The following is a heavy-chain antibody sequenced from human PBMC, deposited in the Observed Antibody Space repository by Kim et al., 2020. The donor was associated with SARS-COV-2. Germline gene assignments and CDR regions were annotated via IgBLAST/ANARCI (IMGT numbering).Heavy chain of an antibody. CDR3: ARDGTTRNGGYYFDY. CDR1: GYTFTSYA. CDR2: INVGYGNT. J-gene: IGHJ4*02. Sequence: ASVKVSCKASGYTFTSYAMHWVRQAPGQGLEWMGWINVGYGNTRYLQKFRGRVTITRDTSASTAYMELSGLRSEDTAVYFCARDGTTRNGGYYFDYWGQGALVSVSS. V-gene: IGHV1-3*01. D-gene: IGHD1-1*01.